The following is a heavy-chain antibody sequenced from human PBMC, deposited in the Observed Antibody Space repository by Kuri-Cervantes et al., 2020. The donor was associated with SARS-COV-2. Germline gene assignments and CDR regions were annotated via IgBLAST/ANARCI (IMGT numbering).Heavy chain of an antibody. V-gene: IGHV3-23*01. D-gene: IGHD2-2*02. Sequence: GESLKISCAASGFTFSSYAMSWVRQAPGKGLEWVSAISGSGGSTYYADSVTGRFTISRDNSKNTLYLQMNSLRAEDTAVYYCAKALLLYPDYWGQGTLVTVSS. CDR1: GFTFSSYA. CDR3: AKALLLYPDY. CDR2: ISGSGGST. J-gene: IGHJ4*02.